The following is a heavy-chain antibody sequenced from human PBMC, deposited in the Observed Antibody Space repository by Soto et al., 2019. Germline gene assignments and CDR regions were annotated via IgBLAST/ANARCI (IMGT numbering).Heavy chain of an antibody. CDR1: GFTFSSYA. D-gene: IGHD6-19*01. Sequence: GGSLRLSCAASGFTFSSYAMSWVRQAPGKGLEWVSAISGSGGSTYYADSVKGRFTISRDNSKNTLYLQMNSLRAEDTAVYYCAKVWGIAVAGPPYYFDYWGQGTLVTVSS. CDR3: AKVWGIAVAGPPYYFDY. V-gene: IGHV3-23*01. J-gene: IGHJ4*02. CDR2: ISGSGGST.